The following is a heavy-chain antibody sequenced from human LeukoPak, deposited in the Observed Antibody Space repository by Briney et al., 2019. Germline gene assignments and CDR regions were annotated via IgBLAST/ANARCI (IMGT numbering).Heavy chain of an antibody. CDR1: GFTFSSYA. D-gene: IGHD3-22*01. Sequence: GGSLRLSCAASGFTFSSYAMSCVRQAPGKGLEWVSSISSSSSYIYYADAVKGRFTISRDNAKNSLYLQMNSLRAEDTAVYYCARVYYHSSVYRPIDYWGQGTLVTVSS. J-gene: IGHJ4*02. CDR2: ISSSSSYI. CDR3: ARVYYHSSVYRPIDY. V-gene: IGHV3-21*01.